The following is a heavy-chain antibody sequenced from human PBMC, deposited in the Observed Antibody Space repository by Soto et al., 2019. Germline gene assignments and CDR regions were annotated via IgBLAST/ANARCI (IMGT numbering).Heavy chain of an antibody. D-gene: IGHD3-22*01. CDR2: ISSDGSNK. J-gene: IGHJ3*02. Sequence: GGSLRLSCAASGFTFNSYAMHWVRQAPGKGLEWVAVISSDGSNKYYADSVKGRFTISRDNAKKSLYLQMNSLRAEDTAVYYCARGDYYDTSGPFSDAFDIWDQGTMVTVSS. V-gene: IGHV3-30-3*01. CDR3: ARGDYYDTSGPFSDAFDI. CDR1: GFTFNSYA.